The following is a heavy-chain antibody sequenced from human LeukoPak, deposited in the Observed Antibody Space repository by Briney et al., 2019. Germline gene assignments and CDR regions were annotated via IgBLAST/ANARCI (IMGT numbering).Heavy chain of an antibody. CDR3: ARTRDPHDY. J-gene: IGHJ4*02. Sequence: GASVKVSRKASGYTFTDYYMHWLRQAPGQGLEWMGWINPNSGGTNYAQKFQGRVTMTRDTSISTAYMELSRLRSDDTAVYYCARTRDPHDYWGQGTLVTVSS. CDR1: GYTFTDYY. CDR2: INPNSGGT. V-gene: IGHV1-2*02.